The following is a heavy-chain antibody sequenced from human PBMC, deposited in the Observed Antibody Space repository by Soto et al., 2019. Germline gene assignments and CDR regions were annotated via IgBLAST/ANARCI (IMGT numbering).Heavy chain of an antibody. V-gene: IGHV4-59*01. J-gene: IGHJ3*02. CDR3: ARDWGHDAFDI. CDR2: VYYSGST. CDR1: GGSISGYF. D-gene: IGHD7-27*01. Sequence: PSETLSLTCTASGGSISGYFWSWIRQPPGKGLEWIGWVYYSGSTNYNPSLKSRVTISVDTSKNQFSLKLSSVTAADTAVYYCARDWGHDAFDIWGRGTMVTVSS.